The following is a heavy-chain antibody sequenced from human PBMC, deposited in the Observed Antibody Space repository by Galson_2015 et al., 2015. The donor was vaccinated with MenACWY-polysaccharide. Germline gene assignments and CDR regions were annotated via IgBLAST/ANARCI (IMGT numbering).Heavy chain of an antibody. CDR3: ARDLYMGPLGGDY. J-gene: IGHJ4*02. CDR1: GYVFGNYG. CDR2: ISADNGDT. D-gene: IGHD3-16*01. V-gene: IGHV1-18*01. Sequence: SVKVSCKASGYVFGNYGMTWVRQVPGQGLEWMAWISADNGDTNYAQKFQGRVTLTTETSTSTAYMELVSLRSDDTAVYYCARDLYMGPLGGDYWGQGTLITVSS.